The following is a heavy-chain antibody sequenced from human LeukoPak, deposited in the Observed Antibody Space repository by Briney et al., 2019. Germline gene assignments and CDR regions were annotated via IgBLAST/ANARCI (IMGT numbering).Heavy chain of an antibody. CDR1: GFTVSSNY. V-gene: IGHV3-53*01. J-gene: IGHJ6*03. Sequence: GGSLRLSRAASGFTVSSNYMSWVRQAPGKGLERVSVIYSGGSTYYADSVKGRFTISRDNSKNTLYLQMNSLRAEDTAVYYCARAVVKYYYYYMDVWGKGTTVTVSS. CDR3: ARAVVKYYYYYMDV. CDR2: IYSGGST.